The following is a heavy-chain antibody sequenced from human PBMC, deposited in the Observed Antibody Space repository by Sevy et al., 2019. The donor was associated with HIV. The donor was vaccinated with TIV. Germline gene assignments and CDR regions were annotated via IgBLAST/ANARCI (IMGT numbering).Heavy chain of an antibody. CDR1: EFSVSSNY. CDR2: IYSGGDT. Sequence: GGSLRLSCVTSEFSVSSNYMSWVRQGPGKGLEWVSVIYSGGDTYYADSVKGRFTISTDSSKNTLYLQMDNVRADDTAVYYCARGYTASGVNNSSFGYYYYYGLDAWGQGTTVTVSS. D-gene: IGHD3-3*01. CDR3: ARGYTASGVNNSSFGYYYYYGLDA. V-gene: IGHV3-53*01. J-gene: IGHJ6*02.